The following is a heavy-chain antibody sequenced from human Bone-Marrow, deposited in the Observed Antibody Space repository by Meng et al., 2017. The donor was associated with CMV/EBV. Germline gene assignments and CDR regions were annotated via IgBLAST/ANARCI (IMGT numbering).Heavy chain of an antibody. D-gene: IGHD4-11*01. V-gene: IGHV4-30-4*08. CDR1: GASISTSSYY. CDR3: ARLDYSNSFDY. CDR2: IYYSGST. J-gene: IGHJ4*02. Sequence: SETLSLTCTVSGASISTSSYYWGWIRQPPGKGLEWIGYIYYSGSTYYNPSLKSRVTISVDTSKNQFSLKLSSVTAADTAVYYCARLDYSNSFDYWGQGTLVTVSS.